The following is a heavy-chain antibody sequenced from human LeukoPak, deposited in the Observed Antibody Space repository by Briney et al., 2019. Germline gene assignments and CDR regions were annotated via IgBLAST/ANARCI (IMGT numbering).Heavy chain of an antibody. CDR2: INPNSGGT. J-gene: IGHJ4*02. D-gene: IGHD6-13*01. CDR3: ARVYGVYSSSWYPDY. CDR1: GYTFTGYY. V-gene: IGHV1-2*02. Sequence: ASVEVSCKASGYTFTGYYMHWVRQAPGQGLEWMGWINPNSGGTNYAQKFQGRVTMTRDTSISTAYMELSRLRSDDTAVYYCARVYGVYSSSWYPDYWGQGTLVTVSS.